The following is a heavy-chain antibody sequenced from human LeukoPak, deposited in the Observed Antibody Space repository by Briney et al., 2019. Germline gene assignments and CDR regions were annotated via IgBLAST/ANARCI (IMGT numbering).Heavy chain of an antibody. CDR3: ARDLNWNWDPNWFDP. J-gene: IGHJ5*02. Sequence: GGSLRLSCAASGFTFDDYGMSWVRQAPGKGLEWVSGINWNGGSTGYADSVKGRFTISRDNAKNSLYPQMNSLRAEDTALYYCARDLNWNWDPNWFDPWGQGTLVTVSS. CDR2: INWNGGST. V-gene: IGHV3-20*04. CDR1: GFTFDDYG. D-gene: IGHD1-7*01.